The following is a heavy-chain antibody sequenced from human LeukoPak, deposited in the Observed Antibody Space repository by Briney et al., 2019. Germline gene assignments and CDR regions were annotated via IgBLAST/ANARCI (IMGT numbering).Heavy chain of an antibody. Sequence: SETLSLTCTVSGGSISSYYWSWIRQPPGKGLEWIGYIYYSGSTNYNPSLKSRVTISVDTSKNQLSLKLSSVTAADTAVYYCARDRPGYSSSSAFGMYYYYGMDVWGQGTTVTVSS. J-gene: IGHJ6*02. V-gene: IGHV4-59*01. CDR3: ARDRPGYSSSSAFGMYYYYGMDV. CDR1: GGSISSYY. CDR2: IYYSGST. D-gene: IGHD6-6*01.